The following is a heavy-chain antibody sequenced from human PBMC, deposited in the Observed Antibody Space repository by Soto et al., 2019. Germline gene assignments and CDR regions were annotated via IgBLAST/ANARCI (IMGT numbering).Heavy chain of an antibody. CDR3: APHVSCSGGSCQYDAFAI. CDR2: VTADGGT. V-gene: IGHV3-23*01. CDR1: GFTVSSHA. D-gene: IGHD2-15*01. J-gene: IGHJ3*02. Sequence: EVQVLESGGGLVQPGGSLRLSCEGSGFTVSSHALTWIRQAPGKGPELVSTVTADGGTYYADSVKGRFAMSRDTSGNTLYLQMNSLGAEDTAAYYCAPHVSCSGGSCQYDAFAIRGQGTMVTVSS.